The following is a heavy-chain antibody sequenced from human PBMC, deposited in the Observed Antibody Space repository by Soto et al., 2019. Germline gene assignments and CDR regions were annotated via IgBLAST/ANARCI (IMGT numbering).Heavy chain of an antibody. Sequence: QVQLVESGGGVVQPGRSLRLSCAASGFTFSSYGMHWVRQAPGKGLEWVAVISYDGSNKYYADSVKGRFTISRDNSKNTLYLQMNSLRAEDTAVYYCAKGERLWFGEFDYWGKGTLVTVSS. D-gene: IGHD3-10*01. CDR1: GFTFSSYG. J-gene: IGHJ4*02. V-gene: IGHV3-30*18. CDR2: ISYDGSNK. CDR3: AKGERLWFGEFDY.